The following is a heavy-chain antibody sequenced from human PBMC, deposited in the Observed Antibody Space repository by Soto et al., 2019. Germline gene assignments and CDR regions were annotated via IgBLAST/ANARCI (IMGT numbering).Heavy chain of an antibody. D-gene: IGHD4-17*01. Sequence: VELVESGGDVVQPGGSLRLSCAASGFTFNTHGMHWVRQAPGKGLEWVAVIWYDGSQRYYADFVRGRFTISRDNSQNTLYLQMTSLRAEDTAVYYCARIDDYGDYVTDYWGQGALVTVSS. J-gene: IGHJ4*02. CDR2: IWYDGSQR. V-gene: IGHV3-33*01. CDR3: ARIDDYGDYVTDY. CDR1: GFTFNTHG.